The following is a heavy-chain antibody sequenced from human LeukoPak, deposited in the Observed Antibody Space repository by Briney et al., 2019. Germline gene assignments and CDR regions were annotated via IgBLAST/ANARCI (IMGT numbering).Heavy chain of an antibody. CDR1: GFTFSSYW. CDR2: IKQDGSEK. CDR3: ARDTGYSSGWYVPSYYMDV. D-gene: IGHD6-19*01. V-gene: IGHV3-7*01. Sequence: PGGSLRLSCAASGFTFSSYWMSWVRQAPGKGLEWVANIKQDGSEKYYVDSVKGRFTISRDNAKNSLYLQMNSLRAEDTAVYYCARDTGYSSGWYVPSYYMDVWGKGTTVTVSS. J-gene: IGHJ6*03.